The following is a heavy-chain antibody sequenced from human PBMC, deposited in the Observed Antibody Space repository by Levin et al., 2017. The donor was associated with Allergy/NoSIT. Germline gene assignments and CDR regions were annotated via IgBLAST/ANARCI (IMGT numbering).Heavy chain of an antibody. CDR1: GFTFSNAW. Sequence: PGGSLRLSCAASGFTFSNAWMTWVRQAPGKGLEWLGRIKSKSDGGAIEHAAPVQGRFTISRDDEEKTLILQMNSLRTEDTGMYYCTTDIVVMSSAMGYWGQGTLVTVSS. V-gene: IGHV3-15*01. J-gene: IGHJ4*02. D-gene: IGHD2-15*01. CDR2: IKSKSDGGAI. CDR3: TTDIVVMSSAMGY.